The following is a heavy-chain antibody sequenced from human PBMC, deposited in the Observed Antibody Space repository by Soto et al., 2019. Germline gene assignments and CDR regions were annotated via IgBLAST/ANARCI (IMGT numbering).Heavy chain of an antibody. D-gene: IGHD2-15*01. V-gene: IGHV1-69*12. J-gene: IGHJ2*01. CDR2: IIPIFGTT. Sequence: QVQLVQSGAEVKKPGSSVKVSCKASGGTFSSYAISWVRQAAGQGLEWMGGIIPIFGTTNYAQKFQGRVTITADESTSTAYMELSSLRSEDTAVYYCARVVTVVKSFHYWYFDLWGRGTLVTVSS. CDR1: GGTFSSYA. CDR3: ARVVTVVKSFHYWYFDL.